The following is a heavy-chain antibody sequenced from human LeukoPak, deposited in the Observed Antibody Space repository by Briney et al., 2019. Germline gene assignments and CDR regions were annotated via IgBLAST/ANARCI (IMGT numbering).Heavy chain of an antibody. CDR3: ARGNSRDSDYFDY. J-gene: IGHJ4*02. V-gene: IGHV4-31*03. CDR1: GGSISSGGYY. D-gene: IGHD6-13*01. Sequence: SETLSLTCTVSGGSISSGGYYWSWIRQHPGKGLEWIGYIYYSGSTYYNPSLKSRVTISVDRSKNQFSPKLSSVTAADTAVYYCARGNSRDSDYFDYWGQGTLVTVSS. CDR2: IYYSGST.